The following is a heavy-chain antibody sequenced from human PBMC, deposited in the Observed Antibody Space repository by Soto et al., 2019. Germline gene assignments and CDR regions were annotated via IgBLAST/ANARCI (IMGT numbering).Heavy chain of an antibody. CDR2: ITPIIGTP. D-gene: IGHD3-10*01. Sequence: ASVKVSCKASGGTFRNHVFNWVRRAPGQGLEWMGGITPIIGTPNYAQKFQGRVTITADASTSTVYLEVSSLRSQDTAVYYCARDLEFRDGNISHLDYWGQGTLVTVSS. V-gene: IGHV1-69*13. CDR1: GGTFRNHV. J-gene: IGHJ4*02. CDR3: ARDLEFRDGNISHLDY.